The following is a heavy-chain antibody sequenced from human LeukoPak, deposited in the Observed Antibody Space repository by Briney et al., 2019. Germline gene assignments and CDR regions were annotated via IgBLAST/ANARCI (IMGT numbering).Heavy chain of an antibody. V-gene: IGHV3-53*01. CDR2: IYGGGNT. D-gene: IGHD5-24*01. J-gene: IGHJ4*02. Sequence: GGSLTLSCSFSGLIASSNYMAWVRQAPGKGLQWISFIYGGGNTLYADSVMGRFSISRDNSKTTLYLQMNSLRAEDTAVYYCATGGRSGMAFDVWGQGTLVTVSS. CDR3: ATGGRSGMAFDV. CDR1: GLIASSNY.